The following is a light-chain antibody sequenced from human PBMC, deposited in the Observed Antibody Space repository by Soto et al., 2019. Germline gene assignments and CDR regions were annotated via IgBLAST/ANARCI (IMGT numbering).Light chain of an antibody. J-gene: IGKJ5*01. Sequence: EIVLTQSPGTLSLSPGERATLSCRASQSVSSTYLAWYQQKPGQAPRLLIYGASSRATDIPDRFSGSGSGTDFTLTISRLEPEDFAVYYCQQYGSAITFGQGTRLEI. CDR1: QSVSSTY. V-gene: IGKV3-20*01. CDR3: QQYGSAIT. CDR2: GAS.